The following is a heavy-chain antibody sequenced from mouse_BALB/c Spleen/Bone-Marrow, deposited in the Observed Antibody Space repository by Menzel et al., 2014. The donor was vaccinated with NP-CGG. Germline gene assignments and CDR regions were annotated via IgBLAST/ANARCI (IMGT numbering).Heavy chain of an antibody. V-gene: IGHV3-1*02. J-gene: IGHJ1*01. CDR1: GYSITSGYS. D-gene: IGHD1-1*01. CDR3: ASSTTVVADGYFDV. CDR2: IHYSGST. Sequence: VQLQQSGPDLVKPSQSLSLTCTVTGYSITSGYSWHWIRQFPGNELEWMGYIHYSGSTNYNPSLKSRISITRDTSKNQFFLQLNSVTTEDTATHYCASSTTVVADGYFDVWGAGTTVTVSS.